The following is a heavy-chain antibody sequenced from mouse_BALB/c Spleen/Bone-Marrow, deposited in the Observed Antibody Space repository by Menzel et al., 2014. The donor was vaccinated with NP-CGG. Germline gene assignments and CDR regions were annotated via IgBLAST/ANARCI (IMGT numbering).Heavy chain of an antibody. J-gene: IGHJ1*01. CDR3: ARLNYYGNLFV. CDR2: INPDSNTI. D-gene: IGHD1-1*01. Sequence: EVQLQQSGGGLVQPGGSLKLSCAASGFDFSRYWMSWVRQAPGQGLEWIGEINPDSNTINYTPSLKDKFIISRDNAKNTLYLQVSKVRSEDTALYYCARLNYYGNLFVWGAGTTVTVSS. CDR1: GFDFSRYW. V-gene: IGHV4-1*02.